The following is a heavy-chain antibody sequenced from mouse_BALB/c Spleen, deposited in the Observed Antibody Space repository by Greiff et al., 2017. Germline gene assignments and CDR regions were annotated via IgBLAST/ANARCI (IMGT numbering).Heavy chain of an antibody. CDR3: ARGDDGYYSYFDY. CDR2: IYPYNDGT. Sequence: EVKLMESGPELVKPGASVKMSCKASGYTFTSYVMHWVKQRPGQGLEWIGNIYPYNDGTKYNEKFKGKATLTSDKSSSTAYMELSSLTSEDSAVYYCARGDDGYYSYFDYWGQGTTLTVSS. D-gene: IGHD2-3*01. V-gene: IGHV1-14*01. J-gene: IGHJ2*01. CDR1: GYTFTSYV.